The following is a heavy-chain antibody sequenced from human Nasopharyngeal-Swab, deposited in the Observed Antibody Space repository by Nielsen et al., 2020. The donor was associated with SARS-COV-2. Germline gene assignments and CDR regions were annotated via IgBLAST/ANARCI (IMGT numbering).Heavy chain of an antibody. Sequence: GESLNTSCAASGFTLSSYWISWVRQAPGTGLEVVANIKQVGSEKYHVDSVKGRSTISRDNAKNSLYLQMNSLRAEDTAVYYCAGGAPVCRLLVGVVIKIPETQRYYYYYYMDVWGKGTTVTVSS. CDR1: GFTLSSYW. CDR3: AGGAPVCRLLVGVVIKIPETQRYYYYYYMDV. J-gene: IGHJ6*03. V-gene: IGHV3-7*01. CDR2: IKQVGSEK. D-gene: IGHD3-3*01.